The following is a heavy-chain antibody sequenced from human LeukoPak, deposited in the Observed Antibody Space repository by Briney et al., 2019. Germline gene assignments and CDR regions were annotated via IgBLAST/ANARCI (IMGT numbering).Heavy chain of an antibody. J-gene: IGHJ5*02. CDR1: GYTFTGYY. Sequence: ASVKVSCKASGYTFTGYYMHWVRQAPGQGLEWMGWINPNSGGTNYAQKFQGRVTMTRDTSISTAYMELSRLRSDDTAVYYCARNNKAPLWFGDLKPPLYGWFDPWGQGTLVTVSS. V-gene: IGHV1-2*02. CDR3: ARNNKAPLWFGDLKPPLYGWFDP. CDR2: INPNSGGT. D-gene: IGHD3-10*01.